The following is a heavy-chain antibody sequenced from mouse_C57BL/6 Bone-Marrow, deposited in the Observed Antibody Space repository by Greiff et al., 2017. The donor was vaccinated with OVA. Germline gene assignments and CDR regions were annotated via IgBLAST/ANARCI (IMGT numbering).Heavy chain of an antibody. CDR2: INPSSGYT. CDR3: AKIYYGYPYAMDY. J-gene: IGHJ4*01. D-gene: IGHD2-2*01. V-gene: IGHV1-7*01. Sequence: QVQLKQSGAELAKPGASVKLSCKASGYTFTSYWMNWVKQRPGQGLEWIGYINPSSGYTKYNQKFKDKATLTADKSSSTAYMQLSSLTYEDSAVYYCAKIYYGYPYAMDYWGQGTSVTVSS. CDR1: GYTFTSYW.